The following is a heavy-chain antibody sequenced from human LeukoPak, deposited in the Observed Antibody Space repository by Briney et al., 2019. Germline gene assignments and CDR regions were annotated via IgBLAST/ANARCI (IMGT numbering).Heavy chain of an antibody. V-gene: IGHV4-34*01. D-gene: IGHD6-19*01. J-gene: IGHJ4*02. Sequence: SETLSLTCAVYGGSFSGYYWSWIRQPPGKGLEWIGEINHSGSTNYNPSLKSRVTISVDTSKNQFSLKLSSVTAADTAVYYCARVGYSSGRYVLNQPNLSDYWGQGTLVTVSS. CDR2: INHSGST. CDR1: GGSFSGYY. CDR3: ARVGYSSGRYVLNQPNLSDY.